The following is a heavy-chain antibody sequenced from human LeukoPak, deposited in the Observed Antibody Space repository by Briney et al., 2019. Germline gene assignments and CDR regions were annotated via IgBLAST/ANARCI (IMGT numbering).Heavy chain of an antibody. CDR3: ARGGTYSSGSFDY. Sequence: EPGGSLRLSCAASGFTFSNYVMNWVRQAPGKGLECVVVISNDGSNKYYTDSVKGRFTISRDNAKNTLYLQMNSLRAEDTAVYYCARGGTYSSGSFDYWGRGTLVTVSS. V-gene: IGHV3-30*04. D-gene: IGHD6-19*01. CDR1: GFTFSNYV. CDR2: ISNDGSNK. J-gene: IGHJ4*02.